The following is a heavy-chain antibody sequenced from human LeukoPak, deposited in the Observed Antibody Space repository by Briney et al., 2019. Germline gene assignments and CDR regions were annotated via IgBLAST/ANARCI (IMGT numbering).Heavy chain of an antibody. CDR2: INPNSGGT. Sequence: ASVKVSCKASGYTFTGYYMHWVRQAPGQGLEWMGRINPNSGGTNYAQKFQGRVTMTRDTSISTAYMELSRLRSDDTAVYYCARGDYDCWSGYYRTWGQGTLVTVSS. CDR1: GYTFTGYY. V-gene: IGHV1-2*06. D-gene: IGHD3-3*01. CDR3: ARGDYDCWSGYYRT. J-gene: IGHJ5*02.